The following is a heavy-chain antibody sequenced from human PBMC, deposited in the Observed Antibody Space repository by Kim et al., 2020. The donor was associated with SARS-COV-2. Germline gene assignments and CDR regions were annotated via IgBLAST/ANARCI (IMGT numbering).Heavy chain of an antibody. V-gene: IGHV4-31*03. CDR3: ARGGVVVTAFRFDP. CDR1: GDSIRSGGFY. CDR2: IYYSGST. J-gene: IGHJ5*02. Sequence: SETLSLTCTISGDSIRSGGFYWSWLRQHPGKGLEWIGYIYYSGSTYYNPSLKDRLTMSVDTSKNQCSLSLTPVTAADTAIYYCARGGVVVTAFRFDPWGQGILVTFSS. D-gene: IGHD2-21*02.